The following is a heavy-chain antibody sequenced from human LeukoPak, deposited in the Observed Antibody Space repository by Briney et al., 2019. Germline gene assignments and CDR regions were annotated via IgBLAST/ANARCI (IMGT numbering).Heavy chain of an antibody. V-gene: IGHV4-59*01. CDR1: GGSITSSY. J-gene: IGHJ4*02. CDR3: ARGRGNTIPWS. CDR2: FHYGGST. Sequence: SETLSLTCSVSGGSITSSYWFWIRQPPGKGLEWIGYFHYGGSTIYNPSLKSRVTISIDTSKNRCSLKMNSVTAADTAVYYCARGRGNTIPWSWGRGTLVTVSS. D-gene: IGHD3-3*01.